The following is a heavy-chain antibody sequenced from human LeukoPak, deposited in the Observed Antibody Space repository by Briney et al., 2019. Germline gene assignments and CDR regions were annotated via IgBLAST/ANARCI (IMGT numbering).Heavy chain of an antibody. J-gene: IGHJ4*02. CDR2: IYYSGST. D-gene: IGHD1-26*01. V-gene: IGHV4-59*01. Sequence: SETLSLTCTVSSGSISTYYWSWIRQPPGKGLEWIGYIYYSGSTNYNPSLKSRVTISVDTSKNQFSLKLSSVTAADTAVYYCARSGSYYSPPDYWGQGTLVTVSS. CDR3: ARSGSYYSPPDY. CDR1: SGSISTYY.